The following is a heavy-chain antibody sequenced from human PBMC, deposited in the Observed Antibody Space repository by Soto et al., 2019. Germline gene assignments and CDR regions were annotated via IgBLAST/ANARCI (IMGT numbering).Heavy chain of an antibody. CDR3: ARAPRGNYGYPSYFDY. Sequence: SETLSLPCAVSCRSIRSGGYSWGWIPQTQEKGLEWIGYIYYSGSTNYNPSLKSRVTISVDTSNNQFSLKLSSVTAADTAVYYCARAPRGNYGYPSYFDYWGQGTLVTVSS. CDR1: CRSIRSGGYS. V-gene: IGHV4-61*08. D-gene: IGHD3-10*01. J-gene: IGHJ4*02. CDR2: IYYSGST.